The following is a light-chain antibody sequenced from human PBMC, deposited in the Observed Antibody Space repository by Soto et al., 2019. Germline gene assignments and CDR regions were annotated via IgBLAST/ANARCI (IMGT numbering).Light chain of an antibody. V-gene: IGKV1-5*01. Sequence: DVQMTQSPSTLSASVGDRVTITCRASQSINNLLAWYQQKPGKAPKFLIYDVSTLESGVPSRFSGSGSGTEFTRTISSLQPEDFATYYCQQYDSDPLTFGGGTKVDIK. J-gene: IGKJ4*01. CDR3: QQYDSDPLT. CDR1: QSINNL. CDR2: DVS.